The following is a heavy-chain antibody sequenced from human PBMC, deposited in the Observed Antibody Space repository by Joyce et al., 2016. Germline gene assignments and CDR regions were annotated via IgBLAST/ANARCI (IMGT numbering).Heavy chain of an antibody. CDR3: ARMNTRLGNAFDV. V-gene: IGHV3-23*01. J-gene: IGHJ3*01. Sequence: EVQLLESGGGLVQPGRSLRLSCAASGFTLRSYAMSWVRQAPGKGLEWVSAISGDCGTISYGDSVKGRFTISRDKSRSTLFLQISSLRVEDTAVFYCARMNTRLGNAFDVGGRGTTVAVSP. CDR1: GFTLRSYA. D-gene: IGHD2-2*02. CDR2: ISGDCGTI.